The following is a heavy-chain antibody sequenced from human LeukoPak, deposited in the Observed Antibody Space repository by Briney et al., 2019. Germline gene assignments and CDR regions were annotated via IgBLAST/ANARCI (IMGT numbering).Heavy chain of an antibody. CDR2: ISGSGGST. J-gene: IGHJ4*02. D-gene: IGHD5-18*01. CDR3: AKGNRYSYGCFDY. V-gene: IGHV3-23*01. Sequence: PGGSLRLSCAASGFTFSSYAMSWVRQAPGKGLEWVSAISGSGGSTYYADSVKGRFTISRDNSKNTLYLQMNGLRAEDTAVYYCAKGNRYSYGCFDYWGQGTLVTVSS. CDR1: GFTFSSYA.